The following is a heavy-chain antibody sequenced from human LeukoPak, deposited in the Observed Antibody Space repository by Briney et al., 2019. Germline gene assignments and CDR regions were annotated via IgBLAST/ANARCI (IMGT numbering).Heavy chain of an antibody. CDR3: AKEGAESFPDAFDI. CDR1: GGSISSYY. D-gene: IGHD3-10*01. V-gene: IGHV4-4*07. J-gene: IGHJ3*02. Sequence: SETLSLTCTVSGGSISSYYWSWIRQPAGKGLEWIGRIYTSGSTNYNPSLKSRVTMSVDTSKNQFSLKLSSVTAADTAVYYCAKEGAESFPDAFDIWGQGTMITVSS. CDR2: IYTSGST.